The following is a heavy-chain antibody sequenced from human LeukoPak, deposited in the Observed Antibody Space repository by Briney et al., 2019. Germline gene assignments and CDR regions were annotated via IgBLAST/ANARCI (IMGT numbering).Heavy chain of an antibody. J-gene: IGHJ3*02. V-gene: IGHV1-24*01. CDR2: FDPEDGET. CDR1: GYTLTELS. D-gene: IGHD2-21*01. Sequence: ASMKVSCKVSGYTLTELSMHWVRQAPGKGLEWMGGFDPEDGETIYAQKFQGRVTMTTDTSTSTAYMELRSLRSDDTAVYYCARDSRHNRATGNAFDIWGQGTMVTVSS. CDR3: ARDSRHNRATGNAFDI.